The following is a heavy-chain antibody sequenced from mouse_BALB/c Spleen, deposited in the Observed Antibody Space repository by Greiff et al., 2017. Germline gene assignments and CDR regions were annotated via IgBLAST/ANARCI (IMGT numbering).Heavy chain of an antibody. D-gene: IGHD2-1*01. CDR1: GYAFSSYW. Sequence: VQLKQSGAELVRPGSSVKISCKASGYAFSSYWMNWVKQRPGQGLEWIGQIYPGDGDTNYNGKFKGKATLTADKSSSTAYMQLSSLTSEDSAVYYCTYGNYDYWGQGTTLTVSS. V-gene: IGHV1-80*01. J-gene: IGHJ2*01. CDR3: TYGNYDY. CDR2: IYPGDGDT.